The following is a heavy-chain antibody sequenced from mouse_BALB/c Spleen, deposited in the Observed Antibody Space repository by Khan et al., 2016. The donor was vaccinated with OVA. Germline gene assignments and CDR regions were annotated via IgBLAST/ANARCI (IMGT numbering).Heavy chain of an antibody. Sequence: QMQLEESGPDLVAPSQSLSLTCTVSGFSLTNYAIHWVRQPPGKGLEWLVVIWSDGRSTYNSALKSRLSISKDNSTSQVLLQINSLLTSDTAMYYCAKHQVTLWIDSWGQGISVTVSS. J-gene: IGHJ4*01. CDR3: AKHQVTLWIDS. V-gene: IGHV2-6-2*01. CDR1: GFSLTNYA. CDR2: IWSDGRS. D-gene: IGHD1-1*02.